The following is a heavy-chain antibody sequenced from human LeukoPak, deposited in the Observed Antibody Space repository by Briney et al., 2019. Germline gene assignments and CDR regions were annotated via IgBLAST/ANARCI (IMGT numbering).Heavy chain of an antibody. CDR1: GYTFTSYG. CDR2: ISAYNGNT. Sequence: ASVKVSCKASGYTFTSYGISWVRQAPGQGLEWMGWISAYNGNTNYAQKLQGRVTMTRDTSTSTVYMELSSLRSEDTAVFYCARGGWDGSGSYYRYFDYWGQGTLVTVSS. V-gene: IGHV1-18*01. D-gene: IGHD3-10*01. J-gene: IGHJ4*02. CDR3: ARGGWDGSGSYYRYFDY.